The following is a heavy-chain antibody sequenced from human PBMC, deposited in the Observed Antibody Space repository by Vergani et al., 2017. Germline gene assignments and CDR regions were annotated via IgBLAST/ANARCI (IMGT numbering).Heavy chain of an antibody. Sequence: EVQLLESGGGLVQPGGSLRLSCAASGFTFRSYAMSWVRQAPGQGLEWVSGISGSGVSTYYADSVKGRFPISRDNSKNTLYLQMNSLRDEDTAVYYCAKGPSFDWLFGTNWFDPWGQGTLVTVSS. CDR2: ISGSGVST. D-gene: IGHD3-9*01. CDR3: AKGPSFDWLFGTNWFDP. J-gene: IGHJ5*02. V-gene: IGHV3-23*01. CDR1: GFTFRSYA.